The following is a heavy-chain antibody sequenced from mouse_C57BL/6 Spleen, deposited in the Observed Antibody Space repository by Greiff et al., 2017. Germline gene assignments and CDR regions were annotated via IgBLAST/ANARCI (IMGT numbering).Heavy chain of an antibody. J-gene: IGHJ1*03. CDR2: ISHRSST. D-gene: IGHD2-2*01. V-gene: IGHV3-8*01. CDR3: ARSSFDGYDWYFDV. CDR1: GYSFTSDY. Sequence: EVQLQESGPGLAKPSQTLSLSCSVTGYSFTSDYWNWIRKFPGHKLEYMGYISHRSSTSYYPSLNSRISITRDTSKNQYDLHVNSVTTEDTATDYCARSSFDGYDWYFDVWGTGTTVTVSS.